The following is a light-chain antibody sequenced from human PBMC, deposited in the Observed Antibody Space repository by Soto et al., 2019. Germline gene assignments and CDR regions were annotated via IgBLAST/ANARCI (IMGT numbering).Light chain of an antibody. CDR2: AAS. V-gene: IGKV1-39*01. CDR1: QSISSY. J-gene: IGKJ1*01. Sequence: DMQMTQSPSSLSASVGDRVTITCRASQSISSYLNWYQQKPGKAPKLLIYAASSLQSGVPSRFSGSGSGTDFTLTISSLQPEDFATYYCQQSYSTPPVTFGQGTKVDIK. CDR3: QQSYSTPPVT.